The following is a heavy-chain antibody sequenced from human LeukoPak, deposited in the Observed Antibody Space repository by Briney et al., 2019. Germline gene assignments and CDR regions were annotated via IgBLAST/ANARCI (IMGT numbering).Heavy chain of an antibody. J-gene: IGHJ4*02. CDR3: ARTAEGYFLTGYYYDY. V-gene: IGHV1-69*13. CDR1: GGTFSSYA. D-gene: IGHD3/OR15-3a*01. CDR2: IIPIFGTA. Sequence: SVKVSCKASGGTFSSYAISWVRQTPRQGREWMGGIIPIFGTANYAQKFQGRVTITADESTSTAYMELSSLRSEDTAVYYCARTAEGYFLTGYYYDYWGQGTLVTVSS.